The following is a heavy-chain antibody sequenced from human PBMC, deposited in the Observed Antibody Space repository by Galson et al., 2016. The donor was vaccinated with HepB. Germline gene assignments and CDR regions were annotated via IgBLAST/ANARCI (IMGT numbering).Heavy chain of an antibody. CDR1: GGTFTSYD. CDR2: IIPIFGTS. D-gene: IGHD5-24*01. CDR3: ARVRAGYNHHYNYGMDV. J-gene: IGHJ6*02. V-gene: IGHV1-69*13. Sequence: SVKVSCKASGGTFTSYDISWVRQAPGQGLEWMGGIIPIFGTSNYAQKVQGGVTITAEESTSTAYMELSSLRSEDTAVYYCARVRAGYNHHYNYGMDVWGQGTTVTVSS.